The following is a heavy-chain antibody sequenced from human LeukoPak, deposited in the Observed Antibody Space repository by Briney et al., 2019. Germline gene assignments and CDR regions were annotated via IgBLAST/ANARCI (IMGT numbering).Heavy chain of an antibody. D-gene: IGHD3-16*01. CDR1: GDSIRSSSYY. CDR3: TRGAGWLIDY. J-gene: IGHJ4*02. CDR2: FHNSGTS. Sequence: SENLSLTCTVSGDSIRSSSYYWDWIRQPPGKGLEWIGYFHNSGTSTYNPSLKSRVTISADTSKNQFSLKLNSLTTADTAVYYCTRGAGWLIDYWGQGILVTVSS. V-gene: IGHV4-61*05.